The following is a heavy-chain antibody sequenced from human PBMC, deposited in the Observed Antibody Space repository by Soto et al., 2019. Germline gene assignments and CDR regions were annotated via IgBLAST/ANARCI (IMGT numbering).Heavy chain of an antibody. CDR2: IYYSGNT. CDR3: AQALVFTRGDGFDI. V-gene: IGHV4-31*02. CDR1: GGSITTGCRY. Sequence: QVRLQEWGPGLVKPSQTLSLTCSVSGGSITTGCRYWSWIRQLPGLGLEWIGDIYYSGNTYYNASLKSRVTISVEAAKNQFSLKLSSVTAADKGVYYCAQALVFTRGDGFDIWGQGRLVTVSS. J-gene: IGHJ3*02. D-gene: IGHD6-6*01.